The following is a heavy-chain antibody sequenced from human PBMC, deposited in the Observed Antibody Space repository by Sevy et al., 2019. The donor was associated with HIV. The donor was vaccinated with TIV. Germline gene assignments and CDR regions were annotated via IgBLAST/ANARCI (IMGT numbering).Heavy chain of an antibody. CDR1: GFTVSSNY. Sequence: GGSLRLSCAASGFTVSSNYMSWVRQAPGKGLEWVSVIYSGGSTYYADSVKGRFTISRDNSKNTLYLQMNSLRAEDTAVYYRARGGLTVALDYWGQGTLVTVSS. CDR3: ARGGLTVALDY. D-gene: IGHD6-19*01. V-gene: IGHV3-53*01. CDR2: IYSGGST. J-gene: IGHJ4*02.